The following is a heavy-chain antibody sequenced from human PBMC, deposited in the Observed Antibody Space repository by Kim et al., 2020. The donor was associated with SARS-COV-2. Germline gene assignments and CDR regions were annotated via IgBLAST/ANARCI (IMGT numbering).Heavy chain of an antibody. Sequence: GGSLRLSCTASGFNFSHFALHWVRQAPGKGLEWVAVISYNGGEQNYVDSLKCRFTISRDNSKNIVYLQMNSLRVDDTAIYYCARDVWGAADALDIWGQGT. V-gene: IGHV3-30*04. D-gene: IGHD3-16*01. J-gene: IGHJ3*02. CDR2: ISYNGGEQ. CDR1: GFNFSHFA. CDR3: ARDVWGAADALDI.